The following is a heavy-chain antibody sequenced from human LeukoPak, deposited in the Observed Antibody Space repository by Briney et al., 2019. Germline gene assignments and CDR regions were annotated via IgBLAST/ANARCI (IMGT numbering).Heavy chain of an antibody. J-gene: IGHJ3*02. CDR2: IYYSGST. D-gene: IGHD3-9*01. CDR1: GGSISSYY. Sequence: SETLSLTCTVSGGSISSYYWSWIRQPPGKGLEWIGYIYYSGSTSYNPSLKSRVTISVDTSKNQFSLKLSSVTAADTAVYYCARCNVLTGYEGDAFDIWGQGTMVTVSS. CDR3: ARCNVLTGYEGDAFDI. V-gene: IGHV4-59*01.